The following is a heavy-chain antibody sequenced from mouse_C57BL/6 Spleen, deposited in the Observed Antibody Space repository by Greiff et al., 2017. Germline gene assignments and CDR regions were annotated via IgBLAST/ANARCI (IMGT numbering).Heavy chain of an antibody. V-gene: IGHV3-6*01. CDR2: ISYDGSN. CDR3: ASEGYGSSYDY. CDR1: GYSITSGYY. D-gene: IGHD1-1*01. Sequence: EVQRVESGPGLVKPSPSLSLSCSVTGYSITSGYYWNWIRQFPGNKLEWMCYISYDGSNNYNPSLKNRGSLTRDTSKNQFYLKLKSVTTEDTATYYCASEGYGSSYDYWGQGTTLTVSA. J-gene: IGHJ2*01.